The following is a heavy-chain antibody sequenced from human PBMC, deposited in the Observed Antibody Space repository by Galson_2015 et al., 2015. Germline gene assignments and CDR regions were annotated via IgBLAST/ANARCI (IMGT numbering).Heavy chain of an antibody. CDR2: IYPRGST. V-gene: IGHV4-30-2*04. CDR3: ATVAYSRFDY. J-gene: IGHJ4*02. Sequence: IYPRGSTYYNPSLKSRVTISVATSKNHFSLNLTSVTAADTAVYYCATVAYSRFDYWGQGTLVTVSS. D-gene: IGHD2-15*01.